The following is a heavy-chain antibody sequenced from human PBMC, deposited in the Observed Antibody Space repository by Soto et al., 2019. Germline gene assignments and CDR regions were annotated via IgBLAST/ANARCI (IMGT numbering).Heavy chain of an antibody. Sequence: ASVKVSCKASGYSFTNYGITWVRQAPGQGFEWMGWFSVYNGDTNFAQKFQGRFTMTTDASTSTAYLVLRSLISDDTAVYYCAIFCGVAPPVAGNTHYYYYMDVWGKGTTVTVSS. V-gene: IGHV1-18*01. D-gene: IGHD6-19*01. CDR1: GYSFTNYG. J-gene: IGHJ6*03. CDR2: FSVYNGDT. CDR3: AIFCGVAPPVAGNTHYYYYMDV.